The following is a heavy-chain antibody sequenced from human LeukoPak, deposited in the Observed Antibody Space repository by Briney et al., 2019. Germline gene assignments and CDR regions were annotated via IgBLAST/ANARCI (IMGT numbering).Heavy chain of an antibody. CDR2: ISSSGSTM. Sequence: GGSLRLSCAASGFTFSSYEMNWVRQAPGKGLEWVSYISSSGSTMYYADSVKGRFTISRDNAKNSLYLQMNSLRAEDTAVYYCARYHYYDSSGWDAFDIWGQGTMVTVSS. CDR1: GFTFSSYE. J-gene: IGHJ3*02. V-gene: IGHV3-48*03. CDR3: ARYHYYDSSGWDAFDI. D-gene: IGHD3-22*01.